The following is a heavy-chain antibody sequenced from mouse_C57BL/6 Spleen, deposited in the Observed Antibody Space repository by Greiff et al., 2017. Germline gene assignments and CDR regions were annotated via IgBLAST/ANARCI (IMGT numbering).Heavy chain of an antibody. CDR1: GYTFTSYG. Sequence: VQLQQSGAELARPGASVKLSCKASGYTFTSYGISWVKQRTGQGLEWIGEIYPRSGNTYYNEKFKSKATLTVDKPSSTAYMQLSSLTSEDSAVYYCARFFYDGYPYFDYWGQGTTLTVSS. J-gene: IGHJ2*01. V-gene: IGHV1-81*01. D-gene: IGHD2-3*01. CDR2: IYPRSGNT. CDR3: ARFFYDGYPYFDY.